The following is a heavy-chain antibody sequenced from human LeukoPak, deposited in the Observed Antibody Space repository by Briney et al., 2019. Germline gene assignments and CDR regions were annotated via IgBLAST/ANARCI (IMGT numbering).Heavy chain of an antibody. D-gene: IGHD3-22*01. J-gene: IGHJ4*02. V-gene: IGHV4-61*02. CDR3: ARGSHYDSSGYYRFDY. CDR2: IYTSGST. CDR1: GGSISSGSYY. Sequence: SQTLSLTCTVSGGSISSGSYYWSWIRQPAGKGLEWIGRIYTSGSTNYNPSLKSRVTISVDTSKNQFSLKLSSVTAADTAVYYCARGSHYDSSGYYRFDYWGQGTLVTVSS.